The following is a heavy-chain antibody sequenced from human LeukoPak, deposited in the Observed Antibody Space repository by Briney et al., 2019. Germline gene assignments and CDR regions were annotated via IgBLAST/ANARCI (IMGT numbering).Heavy chain of an antibody. CDR2: INPNSGGT. CDR3: ASRDSSGYYYSY. J-gene: IGHJ4*02. D-gene: IGHD3-22*01. CDR1: GYTFTGYY. Sequence: ASVKVSCKASGYTFTGYYIHWVRQAPGQGLEWMGWINPNSGGTNYAQKFQGRVTMTRDTSISTAYMELSRLRSDDTAVYYCASRDSSGYYYSYWGQGTLVTVSS. V-gene: IGHV1-2*02.